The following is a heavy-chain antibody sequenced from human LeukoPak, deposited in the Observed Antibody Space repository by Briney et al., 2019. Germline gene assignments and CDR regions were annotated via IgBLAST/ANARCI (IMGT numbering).Heavy chain of an antibody. Sequence: SETLSLTCTVSGGSINSYYWSWIRQPPGKGLEWVGYIYYSGSPTYNPSLKSRVAISIHTSKRHFSLKLSSVTAADAAVYYCARSIVVAGFVSDYYYYGMDVWGQGTTVTVSS. D-gene: IGHD6-19*01. CDR3: ARSIVVAGFVSDYYYYGMDV. CDR1: GGSINSYY. CDR2: IYYSGSP. V-gene: IGHV4-59*08. J-gene: IGHJ6*02.